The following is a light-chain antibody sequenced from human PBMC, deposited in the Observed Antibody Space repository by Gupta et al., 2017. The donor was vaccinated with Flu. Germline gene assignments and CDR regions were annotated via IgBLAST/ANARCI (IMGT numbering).Light chain of an antibody. CDR1: QTISVY. V-gene: IGKV1-39*01. J-gene: IGKJ1*01. CDR2: TAS. CDR3: LQSHNNPRT. Sequence: DIQMTQSPSSLSASVGDRVTITCRASQTISVYLNWYQQKPGRPPQLLIYTASNLQSGVPSRFSGSGSGTDFTLTINRLQPEDFATYYCLQSHNNPRTFGPGTKVEIK.